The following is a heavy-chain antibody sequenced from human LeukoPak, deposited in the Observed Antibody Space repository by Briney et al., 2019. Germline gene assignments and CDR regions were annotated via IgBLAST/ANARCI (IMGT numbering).Heavy chain of an antibody. CDR3: ARGPWIVVVVAATNWFDP. V-gene: IGHV1-2*02. J-gene: IGHJ5*02. CDR1: GYTFTGYY. D-gene: IGHD2-15*01. CDR2: INPNSGGT. Sequence: ASVKVSCKASGYTFTGYYMHWVRQAPGQGLEWMGWINPNSGGTNYAQKFQGRVTMTRDTSISTAYMELSRLRSDDTAVYYCARGPWIVVVVAATNWFDPWGQGTLVTVSS.